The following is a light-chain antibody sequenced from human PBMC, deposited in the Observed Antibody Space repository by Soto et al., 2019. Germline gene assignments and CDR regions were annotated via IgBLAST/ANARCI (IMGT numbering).Light chain of an antibody. CDR1: GSDIGAYNY. J-gene: IGLJ1*01. CDR3: SSFTTSYFYV. V-gene: IGLV2-14*01. Sequence: HSALTPPASVSGSPAQSITVFCTGSGSDIGAYNYVSWHQQHPGKAPKLLIHGVTRRPSGVSSRFSASKSAYTASLTISGLQAEDEANYYCSSFTTSYFYVFGPGTKVTVL. CDR2: GVT.